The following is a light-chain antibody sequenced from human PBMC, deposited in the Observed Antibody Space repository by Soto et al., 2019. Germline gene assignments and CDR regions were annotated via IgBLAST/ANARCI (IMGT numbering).Light chain of an antibody. CDR2: DAS. CDR3: QQRSNWPSLT. V-gene: IGKV3-11*01. J-gene: IGKJ4*01. CDR1: QSVSSY. Sequence: EIVLTQSPATLSLSPGERATLSCRASQSVSSYLAWYQQKPGQAPRLLIYDASNMPTGIPARFSGSGPGTDFTLTISSLEPEDFAVYYCQQRSNWPSLTFGGGTKVEIK.